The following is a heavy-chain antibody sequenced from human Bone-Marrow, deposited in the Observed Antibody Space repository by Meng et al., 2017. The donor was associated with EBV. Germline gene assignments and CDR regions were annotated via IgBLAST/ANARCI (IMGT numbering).Heavy chain of an antibody. Sequence: VLFVLSGVGLIKPGASVKVSRKASGYTFTIYAMNWVRQAPGQGLEWMGWINTNTGNPTYAQGFTGRFVFSLDTSVSTAYLQISSLKAEDTAVYYCARDGPGICYWGQGTLVTVSS. CDR1: GYTFTIYA. CDR2: INTNTGNP. CDR3: ARDGPGICY. V-gene: IGHV7-4-1*02. D-gene: IGHD3-3*01. J-gene: IGHJ4*02.